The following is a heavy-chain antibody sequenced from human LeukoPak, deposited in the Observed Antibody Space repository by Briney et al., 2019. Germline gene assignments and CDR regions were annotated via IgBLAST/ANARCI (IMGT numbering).Heavy chain of an antibody. CDR2: ISGSGGST. V-gene: IGHV3-23*01. J-gene: IGHJ4*02. Sequence: PGGSLRLSFAASGFTFSSYGMYWVRQAPGKGLEWVSAISGSGGSTYYADSVKGRFTISRDNSKNTLYLQMNSLRAEDTAVYYCAKGGWLVPAYFDYWGQGTLVTVSS. CDR1: GFTFSSYG. D-gene: IGHD6-19*01. CDR3: AKGGWLVPAYFDY.